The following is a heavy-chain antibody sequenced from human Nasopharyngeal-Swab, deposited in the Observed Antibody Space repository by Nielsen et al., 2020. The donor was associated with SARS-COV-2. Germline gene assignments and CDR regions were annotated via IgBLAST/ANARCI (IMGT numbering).Heavy chain of an antibody. CDR1: GFSFSDYY. V-gene: IGHV3-11*01. J-gene: IGHJ6*02. D-gene: IGHD3-10*01. CDR2: ISSSGSTI. Sequence: GGSLRLSCAASGFSFSDYYMSWIRQAPGKGLEWVSYISSSGSTIYYADSVKGRFTISRDNAKNSLYLQMNSLRAEDTAVYYCARGGSTIWFGDYYYGMDVWGQGTTVTVSS. CDR3: ARGGSTIWFGDYYYGMDV.